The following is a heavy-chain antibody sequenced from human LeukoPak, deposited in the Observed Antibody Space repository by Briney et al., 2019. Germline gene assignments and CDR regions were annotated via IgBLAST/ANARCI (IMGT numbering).Heavy chain of an antibody. CDR2: ISSSGSYI. CDR3: ARGGHDGTYYLSY. J-gene: IGHJ4*02. Sequence: GGSLRLSCAASGFTFSNAWMSWVRQAPGRGLEWVSSISSSGSYIYYADSVKGRFTVSRDNAKNSLSLQMNSLRAEDTAVYYCARGGHDGTYYLSYWGQGTLVTVSS. CDR1: GFTFSNAW. V-gene: IGHV3-21*01. D-gene: IGHD1-26*01.